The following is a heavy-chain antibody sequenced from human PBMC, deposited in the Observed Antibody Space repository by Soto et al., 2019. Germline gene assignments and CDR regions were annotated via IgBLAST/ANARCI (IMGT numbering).Heavy chain of an antibody. Sequence: QVQLQESGPGLVKPSETLSLTCTVSGASISTYYWNWIRQPPGKGLEWIGYIYYSGSTNYNPSLKSRVSISVDTSKNQFSLKLSSVTAADTAVYYCARVEGNDYYYYGMDVWGQGTTVTVSS. CDR1: GASISTYY. V-gene: IGHV4-59*01. J-gene: IGHJ6*02. CDR2: IYYSGST. CDR3: ARVEGNDYYYYGMDV.